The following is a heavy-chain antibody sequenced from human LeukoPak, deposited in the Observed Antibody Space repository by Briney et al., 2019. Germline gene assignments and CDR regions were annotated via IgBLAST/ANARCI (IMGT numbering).Heavy chain of an antibody. CDR2: INTNTGNP. D-gene: IGHD3-22*01. Sequence: ASVTVPCKASGYTFTSYAINWVRQAPGQGLEWMGWINTNTGNPTYAQGFTGRFVFSLDTSVSTAYLQISSLKAEDTAVYYCARAQDYYYDSSGYPVYSLWGQGTLVTVSS. J-gene: IGHJ4*02. CDR1: GYTFTSYA. V-gene: IGHV7-4-1*02. CDR3: ARAQDYYYDSSGYPVYSL.